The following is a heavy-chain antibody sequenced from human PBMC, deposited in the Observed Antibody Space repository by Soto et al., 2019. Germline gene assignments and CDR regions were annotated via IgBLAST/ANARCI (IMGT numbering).Heavy chain of an antibody. CDR2: IHYSGST. J-gene: IGHJ4*02. D-gene: IGHD1-26*01. CDR3: ARAVGAPFYFLSF. V-gene: IGHV4-59*01. CDR1: SDSISNYY. Sequence: PSETLSLTCTVSSDSISNYYWSWIRQPPGKGLEWIGYIHYSGSTDYNPSLKSRVSISGDTSKSQFSLKLSSVTAADTAVYYCARAVGAPFYFLSFGGRGPRDPFSS.